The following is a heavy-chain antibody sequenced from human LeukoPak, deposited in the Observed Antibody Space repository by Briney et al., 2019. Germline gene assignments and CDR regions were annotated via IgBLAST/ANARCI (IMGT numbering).Heavy chain of an antibody. CDR1: GFTFSSYA. D-gene: IGHD3-3*01. J-gene: IGHJ4*02. CDR3: AKGGVRFSFDY. Sequence: GGSLRLSCAASGFTFSSYAMSWVRQAPGKGLEWVSAISGSGGSTYYADSVKGRFTISRDNSKNTVYMQMNSLRAEDTAVYYCAKGGVRFSFDYWGQGTLVTVSS. V-gene: IGHV3-23*01. CDR2: ISGSGGST.